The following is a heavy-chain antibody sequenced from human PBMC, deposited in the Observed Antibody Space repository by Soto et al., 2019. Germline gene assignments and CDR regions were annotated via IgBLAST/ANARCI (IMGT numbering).Heavy chain of an antibody. CDR3: ARERDSGDHFP. J-gene: IGHJ5*02. Sequence: EEQLVESGGGLVQPGGSLRLSCADSDFSFGHYWMHWVRQAPGKGLAWVSRLNSGGSFASYADSVKGRFTISRDNAKNTLYLQMDSLIAEDTAIYYCARERDSGDHFPWGQGTLVTVSS. V-gene: IGHV3-74*01. D-gene: IGHD4-17*01. CDR2: LNSGGSFA. CDR1: DFSFGHYW.